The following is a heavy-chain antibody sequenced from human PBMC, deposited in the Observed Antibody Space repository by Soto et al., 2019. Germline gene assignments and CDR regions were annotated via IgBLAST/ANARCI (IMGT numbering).Heavy chain of an antibody. CDR3: ARDGIVVDQYGMDV. CDR2: ISSSGSTI. J-gene: IGHJ6*02. Sequence: GGSLRLSCAASGFTFSSYEMNWVRQAPGKGLEWVSYISSSGSTIYYADSVKGRFTISRDNAKNSLYLQMNSLRAEDTAVYYCARDGIVVDQYGMDVWGQGTTVTVSS. CDR1: GFTFSSYE. V-gene: IGHV3-48*03. D-gene: IGHD2-15*01.